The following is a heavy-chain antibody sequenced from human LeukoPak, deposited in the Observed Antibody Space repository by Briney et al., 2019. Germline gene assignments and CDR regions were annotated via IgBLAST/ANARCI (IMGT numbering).Heavy chain of an antibody. J-gene: IGHJ3*02. Sequence: GGSLRLSCAASGFAFSTYWMNWIRQAPGKGLEWVANIKQDGSERYYLDSVKGRFTIARDNAKNSLYLQMSSLRAEDTAVYYCAKPITISGATDGFDIWGQGAKVTVSS. D-gene: IGHD3-3*01. CDR2: IKQDGSER. CDR3: AKPITISGATDGFDI. CDR1: GFAFSTYW. V-gene: IGHV3-7*01.